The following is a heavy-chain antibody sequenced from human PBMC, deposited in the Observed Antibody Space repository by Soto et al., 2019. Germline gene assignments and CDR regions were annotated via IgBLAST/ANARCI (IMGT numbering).Heavy chain of an antibody. CDR1: GFTFSDSA. CDR2: VRNKANNHAT. CDR3: IRHFPRVAGTGAHV. Sequence: GGSLRLSCAASGFTFSDSAIHWVLQASGKGLEWIGRVRNKANNHATEYAASMKGRFTISRDDSKNTAYLQMNSLKAEDTAVYYCIRHFPRVAGTGAHVWGQGTLVTVSS. D-gene: IGHD6-19*01. J-gene: IGHJ4*02. V-gene: IGHV3-73*01.